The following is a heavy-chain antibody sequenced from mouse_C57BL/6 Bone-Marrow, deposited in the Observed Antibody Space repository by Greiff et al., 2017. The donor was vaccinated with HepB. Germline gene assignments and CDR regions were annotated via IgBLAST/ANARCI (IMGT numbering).Heavy chain of an antibody. Sequence: EVKLMESGAELVKPGASVKLSCTASGFNIKDTYMNWVKQRPEQGLEWIGRIDPANGNTKYDPKFQGKATITADTSSNTAYLQLSSLTSEDTAVYYCARGLGEDYWGQGTTLTVSS. CDR2: IDPANGNT. CDR1: GFNIKDTY. D-gene: IGHD4-1*01. V-gene: IGHV14-3*02. J-gene: IGHJ2*01. CDR3: ARGLGEDY.